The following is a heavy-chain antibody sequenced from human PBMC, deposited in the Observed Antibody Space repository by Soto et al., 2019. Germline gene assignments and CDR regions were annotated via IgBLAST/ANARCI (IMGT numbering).Heavy chain of an antibody. CDR3: AKLPWDIVVVVAANRSVDY. CDR1: GFTFSSYG. J-gene: IGHJ4*02. CDR2: ISYDGSNK. V-gene: IGHV3-30*18. Sequence: GGSLRLSCAASGFTFSSYGMHWVRQAPGKGLEWVAVISYDGSNKYYADSVKGRFTISRDNSKNTLYLQMNSLRAEDTAVYYCAKLPWDIVVVVAANRSVDYWGQGTLVTVSS. D-gene: IGHD2-15*01.